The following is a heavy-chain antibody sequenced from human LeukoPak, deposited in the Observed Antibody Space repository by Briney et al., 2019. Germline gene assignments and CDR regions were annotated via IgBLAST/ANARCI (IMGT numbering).Heavy chain of an antibody. Sequence: ASVKVSCRAPGGTFSTHAVSWVRQATGQGLEWMGWMNPNSGNTGYAQKFQGRVTMTRNTSISTAYMELSSLRSEDTAVYYCARGRRYSYGIDYWGQGTLVTVSS. CDR3: ARGRRYSYGIDY. V-gene: IGHV1-8*01. J-gene: IGHJ4*02. D-gene: IGHD5-18*01. CDR2: MNPNSGNT. CDR1: GGTFSTHA.